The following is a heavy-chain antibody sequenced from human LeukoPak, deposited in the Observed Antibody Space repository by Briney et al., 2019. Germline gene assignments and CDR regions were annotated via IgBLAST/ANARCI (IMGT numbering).Heavy chain of an antibody. CDR2: INPNSGGT. Sequence: ASVKVSRKASGYTFSGYYMHWVRQAPGQGLERMGWINPNSGGTNYAQKFQGRVTMTRDTSISTAYMELSRLRSDDTAVYYCARIPIASDIVVVPAAMYYFDYWGQGTLVTVSS. V-gene: IGHV1-2*02. CDR3: ARIPIASDIVVVPAAMYYFDY. D-gene: IGHD2-2*01. CDR1: GYTFSGYY. J-gene: IGHJ4*02.